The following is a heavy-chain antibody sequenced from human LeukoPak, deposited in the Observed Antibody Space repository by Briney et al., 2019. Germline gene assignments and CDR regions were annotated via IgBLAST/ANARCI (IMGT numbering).Heavy chain of an antibody. Sequence: PGGSLRLSCAASGFTFSSYSMNWVRQAPGKGLEWVSSISSSSSYIYYADSVKGRFTISRDNAKSTLYLQMNSLRAEDTAVYYCARDLGYYYYYMDVWGRGTTVTVSS. J-gene: IGHJ6*03. CDR3: ARDLGYYYYYMDV. CDR2: ISSSSSYI. CDR1: GFTFSSYS. V-gene: IGHV3-21*01. D-gene: IGHD3-10*01.